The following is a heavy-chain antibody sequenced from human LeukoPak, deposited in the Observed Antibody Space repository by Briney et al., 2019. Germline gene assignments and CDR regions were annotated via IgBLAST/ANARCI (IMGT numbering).Heavy chain of an antibody. CDR2: INPSGST. CDR3: ARGRHDISMIVVVMTSVSYYLDV. Sequence: PSEPQSLPCAVYGGSFSGQHWTWIRQSPGKGLEWIGDINPSGSTYYNPSLKSRLTISVDTSKNQFSLKLRSVTAADTAVYYWARGRHDISMIVVVMTSVSYYLDVWGKGTTVTVS. CDR1: GGSFSGQH. D-gene: IGHD3-22*01. V-gene: IGHV4-34*01. J-gene: IGHJ6*03.